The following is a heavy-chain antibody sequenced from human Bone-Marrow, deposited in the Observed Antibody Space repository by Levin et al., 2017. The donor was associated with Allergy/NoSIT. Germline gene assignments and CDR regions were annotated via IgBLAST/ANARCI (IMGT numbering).Heavy chain of an antibody. Sequence: GASVKVSCKTSGYTFTRYALHWVREAPGRGLEWMAWINTTNGDTRSSPKIQDRVTITRDTSANTGYMQLTNLRAEDTAVYYCATTAFDYWGQGTLVSVS. CDR2: INTTNGDT. J-gene: IGHJ4*02. CDR3: ATTAFDY. CDR1: GYTFTRYA. D-gene: IGHD4-17*01. V-gene: IGHV1-3*04.